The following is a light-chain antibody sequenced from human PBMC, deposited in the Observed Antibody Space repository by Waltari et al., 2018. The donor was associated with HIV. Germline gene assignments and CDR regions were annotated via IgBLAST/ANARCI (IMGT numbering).Light chain of an antibody. CDR2: EAS. V-gene: IGKV3-15*01. CDR3: QQYNNWPRT. J-gene: IGKJ1*01. Sequence: EVVMTQSPGTLSVSPGERATLSCRASQSISSNLAWYQQKPGQAPRLLLYEASTGATGVPARFTGSGFGTDFTLIITSLQFEDVAVYYCQQYNNWPRTFGQGTKVEF. CDR1: QSISSN.